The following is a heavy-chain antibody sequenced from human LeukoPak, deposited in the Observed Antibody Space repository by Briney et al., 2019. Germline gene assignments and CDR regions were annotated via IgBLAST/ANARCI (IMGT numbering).Heavy chain of an antibody. Sequence: GESLKISCKGSGYSFTSYWIGWVRPMPGKGLRWMGIIYPGESDARYSPSFQGQGTISADKSISTAYLQWSSLKASYTAMYYCARRRDLYSGSYYPFDYWGQGTLVTVSS. CDR2: IYPGESDA. V-gene: IGHV5-51*01. CDR1: GYSFTSYW. J-gene: IGHJ4*02. CDR3: ARRRDLYSGSYYPFDY. D-gene: IGHD1-26*01.